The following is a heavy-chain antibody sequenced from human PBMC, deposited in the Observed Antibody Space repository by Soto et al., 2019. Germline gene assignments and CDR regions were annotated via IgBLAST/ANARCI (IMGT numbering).Heavy chain of an antibody. D-gene: IGHD5-12*01. Sequence: QVQLVESGGGVVQPGRSLRLSCAASGFTFSSYAMHWVRQAPGKGLEWVAVISYDGSNKYYADSVKGRFTISRDNSKNTLYPQMNSLRAEDTAVYYCARGVLQFTVHGMDVWGQGATVTVSS. CDR3: ARGVLQFTVHGMDV. J-gene: IGHJ6*02. CDR1: GFTFSSYA. CDR2: ISYDGSNK. V-gene: IGHV3-30-3*01.